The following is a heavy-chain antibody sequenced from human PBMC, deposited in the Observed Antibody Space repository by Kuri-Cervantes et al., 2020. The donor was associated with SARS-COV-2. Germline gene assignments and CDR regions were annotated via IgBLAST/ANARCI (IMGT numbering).Heavy chain of an antibody. CDR1: GGSISSGDYY. J-gene: IGHJ3*02. Sequence: SETLSLTCTVSGGSISSGDYYWSWIRQPPGKGLEWIGYIYYSGSTYYNPSLKSRVTMSVDTSKNQFSLKLSSVTAADTAVYYCARTCLVTIFGDAFDIWGQGTMVTVSS. CDR3: ARTCLVTIFGDAFDI. CDR2: IYYSGST. D-gene: IGHD3-3*01. V-gene: IGHV4-30-4*08.